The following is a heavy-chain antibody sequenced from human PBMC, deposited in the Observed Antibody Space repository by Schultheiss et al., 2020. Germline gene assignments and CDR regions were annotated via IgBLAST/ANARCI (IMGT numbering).Heavy chain of an antibody. V-gene: IGHV4-4*02. CDR3: ARHVAGSGWYYFQH. CDR1: GGSFSSSNW. D-gene: IGHD6-13*01. CDR2: IYYSGST. Sequence: SETLSLTCAVYGGSFSSSNWWSWVRQPPGKGLEWIGYIYYSGSTYYNPSLKSRVTISVDTSSNQFSLRLSSVTAADTAVYYCARHVAGSGWYYFQHWGQGTLVTVSS. J-gene: IGHJ1*01.